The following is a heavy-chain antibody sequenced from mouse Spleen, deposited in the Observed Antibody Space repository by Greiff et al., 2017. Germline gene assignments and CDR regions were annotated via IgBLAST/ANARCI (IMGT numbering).Heavy chain of an antibody. D-gene: IGHD3-3*01. CDR2: IDPSDSYT. Sequence: VQLQQPGAELVMPGASVKLSCKASGYTFTSYWMHWVKQRPGQGLEWIGEIDPSDSYTNYNQKFKGKATLTVDKSSSTAYMQLSSLTSEDSAVYYCARRGTGYFDVWGTGTTVTVSS. J-gene: IGHJ1*03. CDR3: ARRGTGYFDV. CDR1: GYTFTSYW. V-gene: IGHV1-69*01.